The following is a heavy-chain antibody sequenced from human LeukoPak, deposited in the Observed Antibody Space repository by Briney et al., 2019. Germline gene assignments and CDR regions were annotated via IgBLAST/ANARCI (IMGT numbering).Heavy chain of an antibody. D-gene: IGHD6-19*01. Sequence: GGSLRLSCAASGFTFSTYGMQWVRQAPAKGLEWVAFIRYDGTNKYYADSVKGRFTISRDNSKNTLYLQMNSLRAEDTAVYYCARDDNGIAVAGPDYWGQGTLVTVSS. CDR2: IRYDGTNK. CDR1: GFTFSTYG. J-gene: IGHJ4*02. V-gene: IGHV3-30*02. CDR3: ARDDNGIAVAGPDY.